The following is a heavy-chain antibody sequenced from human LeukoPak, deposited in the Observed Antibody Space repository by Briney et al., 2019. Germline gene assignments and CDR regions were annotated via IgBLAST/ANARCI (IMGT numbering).Heavy chain of an antibody. CDR3: ARDLTYSSDFDY. CDR2: ISYDGSNK. V-gene: IGHV3-30-3*01. Sequence: GGSLRLSCTASGFTFSSYAMHWVRQAPGKGLEWVAVISYDGSNKYYADSVKGRFTISRDNSENTLYLQMNSLRAEDTAVYYCARDLTYSSDFDYWGQGTLVTVSS. CDR1: GFTFSSYA. J-gene: IGHJ4*02. D-gene: IGHD5-18*01.